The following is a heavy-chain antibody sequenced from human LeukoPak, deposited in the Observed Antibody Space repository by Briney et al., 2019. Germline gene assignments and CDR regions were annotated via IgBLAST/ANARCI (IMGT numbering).Heavy chain of an antibody. CDR3: ARDLGIAAAGVPSYYFDY. Sequence: GGSLRLSCAASGFTFSSYGMHWVRQAPGKGLEWVAVIWYDGSNKYYADSVKGRFTISRDNSKNTLYLQMNSLRAEDTAVYYCARDLGIAAAGVPSYYFDYWGQETLVTVSS. CDR2: IWYDGSNK. D-gene: IGHD6-13*01. V-gene: IGHV3-33*01. CDR1: GFTFSSYG. J-gene: IGHJ4*02.